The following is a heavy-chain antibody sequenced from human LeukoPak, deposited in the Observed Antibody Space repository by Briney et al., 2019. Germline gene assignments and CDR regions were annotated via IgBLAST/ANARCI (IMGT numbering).Heavy chain of an antibody. CDR3: AKSKGYRLYYYDSSGYCSDY. V-gene: IGHV3-23*01. D-gene: IGHD3-22*01. Sequence: GGSLRLSCAASGFTFSSYAMSWVRQAPGEGLEWVSAISGSGGSTYYADSVKGRFTISRDNSKNTLYLQMNSLRAEDTAVYYCAKSKGYRLYYYDSSGYCSDYWGQGTLVTVSS. CDR1: GFTFSSYA. CDR2: ISGSGGST. J-gene: IGHJ4*02.